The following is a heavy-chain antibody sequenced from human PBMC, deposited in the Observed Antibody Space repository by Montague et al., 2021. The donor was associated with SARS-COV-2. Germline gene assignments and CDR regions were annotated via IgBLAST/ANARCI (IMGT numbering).Heavy chain of an antibody. J-gene: IGHJ4*02. CDR2: IYYSGST. V-gene: IGHV4-39*01. Sequence: SETLSLTCTVSGGSISSSSYYWGWIRQPPGKGPEWIGSIYYSGSTYYNPFLKSRVTISVDTSKNQFSLKLSSVTAADTAVFYCARHGKTRSAMVVVVIGYFDYWGQGTLVTVSS. CDR1: GGSISSSSYY. D-gene: IGHD3-22*01. CDR3: ARHGKTRSAMVVVVIGYFDY.